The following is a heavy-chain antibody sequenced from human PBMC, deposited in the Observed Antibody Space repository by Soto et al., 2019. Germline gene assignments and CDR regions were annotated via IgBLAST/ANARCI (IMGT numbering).Heavy chain of an antibody. CDR2: IYSGGST. D-gene: IGHD3-22*01. V-gene: IGHV3-53*04. CDR1: GFTVSSNY. CDR3: ARGDYYYDSSGYYPFKSSYYGMDV. J-gene: IGHJ6*02. Sequence: PGGSLKLSCAASGFTVSSNYMSWVRQAPGKGLEWVSVIYSGGSTYYADSVKGRFTISRHNSKNTLYLQMNSLRAEDTAVYYCARGDYYYDSSGYYPFKSSYYGMDVWGQGTTVTVSS.